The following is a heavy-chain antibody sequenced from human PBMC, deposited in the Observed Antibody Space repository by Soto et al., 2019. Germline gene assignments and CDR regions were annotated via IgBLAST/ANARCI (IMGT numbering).Heavy chain of an antibody. CDR3: AKEKAYCLYCGMDF. V-gene: IGHV3-30*18. Sequence: QVQLVESGGGVVQPGRSLRLSCAASGFPFSNYGMHWVRQAPGKGLEWLAVISYDGNTKYYADSVKGRFTISRDSSKKTVLLQMSSLREEDTAVYHCAKEKAYCLYCGMDFWGHGTTVTVSS. J-gene: IGHJ6*02. CDR1: GFPFSNYG. CDR2: ISYDGNTK. D-gene: IGHD2-21*02.